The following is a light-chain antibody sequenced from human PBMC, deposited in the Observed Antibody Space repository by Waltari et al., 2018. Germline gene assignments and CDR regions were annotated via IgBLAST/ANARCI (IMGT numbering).Light chain of an antibody. CDR1: QSVGSSS. J-gene: IGKJ1*01. CDR2: RAS. CDR3: QQHGTLPAT. V-gene: IGKV3-20*01. Sequence: EIVLTQSPGTASLSPGERVTLSCRARQSVGSSSLAWYQQKPGQAPRLVIYRASRRATGIPDRCSGSGSGTDFSLTISRLEPEDFAVYYCQQHGTLPATFGQGTKVETK.